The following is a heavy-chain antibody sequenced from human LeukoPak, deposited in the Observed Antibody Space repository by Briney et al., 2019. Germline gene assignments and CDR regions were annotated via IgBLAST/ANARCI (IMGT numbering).Heavy chain of an antibody. J-gene: IGHJ4*02. V-gene: IGHV3-30*02. Sequence: PGGSLRLSCAASGFTFSSYGMHWVRQAPGKGLEWVAFIRYDGSNKYYADSVKGRFTISRDNSKNTLYLQMNSLRAEDTAVYYCAKSTTVTTLTFDYWGQGTLVTVSS. D-gene: IGHD4-17*01. CDR1: GFTFSSYG. CDR3: AKSTTVTTLTFDY. CDR2: IRYDGSNK.